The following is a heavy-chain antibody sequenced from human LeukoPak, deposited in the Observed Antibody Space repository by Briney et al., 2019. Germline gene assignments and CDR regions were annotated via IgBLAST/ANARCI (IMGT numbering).Heavy chain of an antibody. J-gene: IGHJ4*02. CDR3: ARHAIGGQQLVQGFDY. CDR1: GGSISSSSYY. D-gene: IGHD6-13*01. V-gene: IGHV4-39*01. Sequence: PSEALSLTCTVSGGSISSSSYYWGWIRQPPGKGLEWIGSIYYSGSTYYNPSLKSRVTISVDTSKNQFSLKLSSVTAADTAVYYCARHAIGGQQLVQGFDYWGQGTLVTVSS. CDR2: IYYSGST.